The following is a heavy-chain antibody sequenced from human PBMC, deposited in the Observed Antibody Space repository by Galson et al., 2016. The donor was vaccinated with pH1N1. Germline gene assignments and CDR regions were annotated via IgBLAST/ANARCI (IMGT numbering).Heavy chain of an antibody. CDR1: TYSFSGYC. D-gene: IGHD1-7*01. Sequence: SVKVSCKASTYSFSGYCIHWVRQAPGQGLEWMGWISPDSGGTVYAQKFQDWVTMTWDPSISTTYMEVTRLTSDDTAVYFCATSSPHITGTTGFFGLDVWGQGTTVTVSS. J-gene: IGHJ6*02. CDR3: ATSSPHITGTTGFFGLDV. V-gene: IGHV1-2*04. CDR2: ISPDSGGT.